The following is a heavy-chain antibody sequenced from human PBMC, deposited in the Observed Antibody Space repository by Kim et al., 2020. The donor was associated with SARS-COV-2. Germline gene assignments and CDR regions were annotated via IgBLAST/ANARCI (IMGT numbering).Heavy chain of an antibody. CDR1: GFSLSTSGMC. J-gene: IGHJ3*02. D-gene: IGHD3-10*01. CDR3: ARIVWFGEFSDAFDI. V-gene: IGHV2-70*01. CDR2: IDWDDDK. Sequence: SGPTLVNPTQTLTLTCTFSGFSLSTSGMCVSWIRQPPGKALEWLALIDWDDDKYYSTSLKTRLTISKDTSKNQVVLTMTNMDPVDTATYYCARIVWFGEFSDAFDIWGQGTMVTVSS.